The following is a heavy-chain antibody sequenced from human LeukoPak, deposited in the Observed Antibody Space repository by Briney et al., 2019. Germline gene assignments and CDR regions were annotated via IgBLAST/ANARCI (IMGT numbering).Heavy chain of an antibody. CDR3: ARDSKGLFDY. J-gene: IGHJ4*02. D-gene: IGHD3/OR15-3a*01. CDR2: IYYSGST. CDR1: GGFISSYY. V-gene: IGHV4-59*01. Sequence: KPSETLSLTXTVAGGFISSYYGSWIWQPPGKGLELIGYIYYSGSTNYNPSLKSQVTISVDTSKNQFSLKLSSVTAADTAVYCCARDSKGLFDYWGQGTLVTVSS.